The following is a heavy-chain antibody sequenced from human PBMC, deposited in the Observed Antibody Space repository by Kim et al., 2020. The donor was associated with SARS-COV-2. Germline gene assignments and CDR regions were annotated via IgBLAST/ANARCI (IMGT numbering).Heavy chain of an antibody. CDR3: ASRLSNTSGWGSHYCDL. V-gene: IGHV4-34*01. CDR2: INHSGRT. D-gene: IGHD3-10*01. J-gene: IGHJ1*01. Sequence: SETLSLTCAVYGGSFSGYYWSWIRQPPGKGLEWIGEINHSGRTNYNPSLKSRVTISVDTSKNQFSLKLTSVTAADAALYFWASRLSNTSGWGSHYCDLWGQGILVTVSS. CDR1: GGSFSGYY.